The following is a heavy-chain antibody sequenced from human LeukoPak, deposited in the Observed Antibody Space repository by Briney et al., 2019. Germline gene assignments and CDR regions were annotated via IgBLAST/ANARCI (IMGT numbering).Heavy chain of an antibody. D-gene: IGHD3-10*02. CDR1: GFTFSSYS. CDR2: ITSSSNTI. Sequence: GGSLRLSCAASGFTFSSYSMNWVRQAPGKGLEWFSYITSSSNTIYYADSVKGRFTISRDNAKNSLYLQMNSLRAEDTAVYYCAELGITMIGGVWGKGTTVTISS. V-gene: IGHV3-48*04. CDR3: AELGITMIGGV. J-gene: IGHJ6*04.